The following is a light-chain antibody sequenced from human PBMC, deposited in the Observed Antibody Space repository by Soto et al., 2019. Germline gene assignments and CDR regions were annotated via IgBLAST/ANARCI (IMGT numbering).Light chain of an antibody. CDR1: QDISNY. V-gene: IGKV1-33*01. J-gene: IGKJ5*01. CDR3: QQYDNLPIT. CDR2: DAS. Sequence: DIQMTQSPSSLSASVGDRVTITCQASQDISNYLNWYQQKPGKAPKLLIYDASNLETGVPSRFSGCGSGTDFTFTISSLQPEDIGTYYCQQYDNLPITFGQGTRLEIK.